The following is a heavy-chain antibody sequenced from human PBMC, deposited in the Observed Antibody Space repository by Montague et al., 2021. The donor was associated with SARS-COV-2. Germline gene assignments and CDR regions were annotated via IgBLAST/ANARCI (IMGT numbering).Heavy chain of an antibody. CDR3: ARDLWVWLSVEGSFDY. V-gene: IGHV4-39*07. CDR1: GGSISSSSYY. Sequence: SETLSLTCTVSGGSISSSSYYWGWIRQPPGKGLEWTGSIYYSGSTYYXXXLKSRVTISVDTSKNQFSLKLSSVTAADTAVYYCARDLWVWLSVEGSFDYWGQGTLVTVSS. D-gene: IGHD5-12*01. J-gene: IGHJ4*02. CDR2: IYYSGST.